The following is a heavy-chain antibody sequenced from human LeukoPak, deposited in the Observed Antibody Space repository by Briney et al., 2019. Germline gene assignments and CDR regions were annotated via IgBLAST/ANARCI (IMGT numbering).Heavy chain of an antibody. CDR2: MNPNSGNT. D-gene: IGHD1-26*01. J-gene: IGHJ4*02. Sequence: ASVKVSCKASGGTFTSYDINWVRQATGQGLEWMGWMNPNSGNTGYAQKFQGRVTITRNTSISTAYMELSSLRSEDTAVYYCARGSRWELLREPFDYWGQGTLVTVSS. CDR3: ARGSRWELLREPFDY. CDR1: GGTFTSYD. V-gene: IGHV1-8*03.